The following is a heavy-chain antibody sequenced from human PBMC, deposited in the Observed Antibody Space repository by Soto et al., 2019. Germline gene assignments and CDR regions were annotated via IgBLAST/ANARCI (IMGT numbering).Heavy chain of an antibody. D-gene: IGHD5-12*01. CDR2: IYWDEDK. CDR1: GFSLSTRGVA. J-gene: IGHJ4*02. CDR3: AHRPPRYAYYFDY. V-gene: IGHV2-5*02. Sequence: QITLKESGPTLVKPTQTLTLTCTFSGFSLSTRGVAVGWFRQPPGKALEWLALIYWDEDKWYSPTLKSGLTIADDTSKNQVVLTMTNMDPADTATYYCAHRPPRYAYYFDYWGQGTLVTVSS.